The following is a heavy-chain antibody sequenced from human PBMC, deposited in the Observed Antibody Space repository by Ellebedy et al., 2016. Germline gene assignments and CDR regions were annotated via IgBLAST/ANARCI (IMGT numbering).Heavy chain of an antibody. D-gene: IGHD6-19*01. CDR1: GGSISSYY. CDR3: ARAVAGTVYY. J-gene: IGHJ4*02. Sequence: GSLRLXXTVSGGSISSYYWSWIRQPPGKGLEWIGYIYYSGSTNYNPSLKSRVTISVDTSKNQFSLKLSSVTAADTAVYYCARAVAGTVYYWGQGTLVTVSS. V-gene: IGHV4-59*08. CDR2: IYYSGST.